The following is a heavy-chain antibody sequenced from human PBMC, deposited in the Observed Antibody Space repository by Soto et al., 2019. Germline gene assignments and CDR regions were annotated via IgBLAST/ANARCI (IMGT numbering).Heavy chain of an antibody. CDR2: IYYSGST. CDR1: GGSISSSSYY. V-gene: IGHV4-39*01. D-gene: IGHD4-4*01. J-gene: IGHJ4*02. Sequence: SETLSLTCTVSGGSISSSSYYWGWIRQPPGKGLEWIGSIYYSGSTYYNPSLKSRVTISVDTSKNQFSLKLSSVTAADTAVYYCARHYDYSTYPFDYWGQGTLVTVSS. CDR3: ARHYDYSTYPFDY.